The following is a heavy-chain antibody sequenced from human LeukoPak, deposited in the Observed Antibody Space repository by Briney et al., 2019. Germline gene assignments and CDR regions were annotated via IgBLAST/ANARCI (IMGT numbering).Heavy chain of an antibody. V-gene: IGHV4-59*01. D-gene: IGHD3-10*01. J-gene: IGHJ4*02. CDR2: IYYSGST. CDR3: ARTELWFGEFDY. Sequence: KSWETLSLTCTVSGGSISSYYWSWIRQPPGKGLEWIGYIYYSGSTNYNPSLKSRVTISVDTSKNQFSLKLSSVTAADTAVYYCARTELWFGEFDYWGQGTLVTVSS. CDR1: GGSISSYY.